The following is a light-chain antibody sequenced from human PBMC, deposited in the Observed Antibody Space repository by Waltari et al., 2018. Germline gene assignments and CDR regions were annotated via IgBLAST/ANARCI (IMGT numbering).Light chain of an antibody. CDR3: LLSYSGSRV. CDR2: DTT. Sequence: AVVPPAPSLPASPGGPVPLPCGSPPGAVPSGPSPYWFQQKPGQAPKTLIYDTTNKQSWTPARFSGSLLGGKAALTLSGAQPEDEADYYCLLSYSGSRVFGGGTKLTVL. CDR1: PGAVPSGPS. J-gene: IGLJ3*02. V-gene: IGLV7-46*01.